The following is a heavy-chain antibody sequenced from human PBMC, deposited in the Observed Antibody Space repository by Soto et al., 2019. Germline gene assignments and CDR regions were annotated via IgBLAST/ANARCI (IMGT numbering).Heavy chain of an antibody. CDR1: GYNFPTYW. Sequence: GESLKISCKGSGYNFPTYWIGWVRQMPGKGLEWMGLIYPGDSGSRYSPSFQGLVTISVDKSISTAYLQWSSLKASDTAMYYCARHDESGFGDPPFDYWGQGTLVTSPQ. D-gene: IGHD4-17*01. V-gene: IGHV5-51*01. J-gene: IGHJ4*02. CDR2: IYPGDSGS. CDR3: ARHDESGFGDPPFDY.